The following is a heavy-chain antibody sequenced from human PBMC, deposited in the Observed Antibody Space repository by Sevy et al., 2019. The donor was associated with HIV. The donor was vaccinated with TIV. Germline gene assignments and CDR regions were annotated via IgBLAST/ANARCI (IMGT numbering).Heavy chain of an antibody. V-gene: IGHV4-31*03. CDR2: IYYSGST. D-gene: IGHD1-26*01. Sequence: SEILSLTCTVSGGSISSGGYYWSWIRQHPGKGLEWIGYIYYSGSTYYNPSLKSRVTISIDTSKNQFSLKLSSVTAADTAVYYCARLRRGIVGAFDIWGQGTMVLVSS. CDR1: GGSISSGGYY. J-gene: IGHJ3*02. CDR3: ARLRRGIVGAFDI.